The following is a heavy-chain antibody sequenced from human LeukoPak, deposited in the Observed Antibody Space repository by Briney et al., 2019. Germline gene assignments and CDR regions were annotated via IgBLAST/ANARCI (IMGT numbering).Heavy chain of an antibody. D-gene: IGHD5-12*01. J-gene: IGHJ4*02. CDR2: IYYSGST. V-gene: IGHV4-59*01. CDR3: AREPGGYDSYFDY. Sequence: SETLSLTCTVSGGSISSYYWSWIRQRLGRGLERIGYIYYSGSTNYNPSLKSRVTISVDTSKNQFSLKLSSVTAADTAVYYCAREPGGYDSYFDYWGQGTLVTVSS. CDR1: GGSISSYY.